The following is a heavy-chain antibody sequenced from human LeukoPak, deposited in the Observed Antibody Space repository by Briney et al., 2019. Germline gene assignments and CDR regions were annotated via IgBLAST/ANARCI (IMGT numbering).Heavy chain of an antibody. J-gene: IGHJ3*02. CDR2: IYHSGST. Sequence: RSSETLSLTCTVSGGSISSSSYYWSWIRQPPGKGLEWIGYIYHSGSTYYNPSLKSRVTISVDRSKNQFSLKLSSVTAADTAVYYCARGPGPAAYDAFDIWGQGTMVTVSS. V-gene: IGHV4-30-2*01. D-gene: IGHD2-2*01. CDR3: ARGPGPAAYDAFDI. CDR1: GGSISSSSYY.